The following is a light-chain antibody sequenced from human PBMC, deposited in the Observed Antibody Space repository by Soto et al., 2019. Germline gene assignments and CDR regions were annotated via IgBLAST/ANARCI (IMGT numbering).Light chain of an antibody. CDR3: QHADSFPLIT. CDR2: GAS. V-gene: IGKV3-15*01. CDR1: QSVSSN. Sequence: EFVLTQSPGTLSLSPGERATLSCRASQSVSSNLAWYQQKPGQAPRLLIYGASTRATGIPARFSGSGSGTDFTLTISSLQPEDFATYYCQHADSFPLITFGQGTRLEIK. J-gene: IGKJ5*01.